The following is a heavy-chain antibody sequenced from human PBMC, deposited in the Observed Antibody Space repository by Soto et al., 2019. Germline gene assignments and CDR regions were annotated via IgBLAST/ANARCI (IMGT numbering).Heavy chain of an antibody. J-gene: IGHJ1*01. CDR3: ARARYCSSTSCSMDFQH. V-gene: IGHV1-8*01. Sequence: ASVKVSCKASGYTFTSYDINWVRQATGQGLEWMGWMNPNSGNTCYAQKFQGRVTMTRNTSISTAYMELSSLRSEDTAVYYCARARYCSSTSCSMDFQHWGQGTLVTVSS. CDR2: MNPNSGNT. D-gene: IGHD2-2*01. CDR1: GYTFTSYD.